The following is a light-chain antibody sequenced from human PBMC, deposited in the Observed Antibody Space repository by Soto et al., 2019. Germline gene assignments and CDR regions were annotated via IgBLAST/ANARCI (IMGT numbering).Light chain of an antibody. J-gene: IGKJ3*01. CDR2: GAS. CDR1: QSVSDNY. V-gene: IGKV3-20*01. CDR3: QLYGTSPPFT. Sequence: EIVLTQSPGTLSLSPGDRATLSCRASQSVSDNYLAWCKQRPGQAPRLLIYGASVRATGVADRFSGSGSGTDFTLTVSRLEPEDFAVYYCQLYGTSPPFTFGPGTRVDIK.